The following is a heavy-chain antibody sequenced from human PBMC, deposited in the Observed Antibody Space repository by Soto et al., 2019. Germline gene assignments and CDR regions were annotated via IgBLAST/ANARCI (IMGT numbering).Heavy chain of an antibody. CDR1: GGTFSSYA. Sequence: GASVKVSCKASGGTFSSYAISWVRQAPGQGLEWMGGIIPIFGTANYAQKFQGRVTITADESTSTAYMELSSLRSEETAVYYCARAPPGERFIASVWVYYNVLDVWGQGTTVTVPS. CDR3: ARAPPGERFIASVWVYYNVLDV. V-gene: IGHV1-69*13. CDR2: IIPIFGTA. J-gene: IGHJ6*02. D-gene: IGHD3-16*01.